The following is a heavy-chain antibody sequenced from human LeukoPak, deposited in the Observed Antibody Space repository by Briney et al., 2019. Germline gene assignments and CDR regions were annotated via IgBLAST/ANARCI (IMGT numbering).Heavy chain of an antibody. Sequence: PGGSLRLSCAASGFTFKRYDMNGLRQSPGKGREGVSSICGNCGYIYCADSVKRRFTISRDNPTTTLYLQMNSLRAEDTAVYYCAKDRHFFGSGSPGLDYWGQGALVTVSS. CDR2: ICGNCGYI. D-gene: IGHD3-10*01. CDR1: GFTFKRYD. V-gene: IGHV3-23*01. J-gene: IGHJ4*02. CDR3: AKDRHFFGSGSPGLDY.